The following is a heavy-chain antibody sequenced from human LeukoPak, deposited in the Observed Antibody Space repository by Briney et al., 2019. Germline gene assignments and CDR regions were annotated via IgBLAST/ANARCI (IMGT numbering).Heavy chain of an antibody. J-gene: IGHJ4*02. CDR2: IYSSDGT. CDR3: ARDSSGPAF. Sequence: GGSLRLSCAASGFTVSNSYMSWVRQAPGKGLEWVSVIYSSDGTFYSDSVKGRFTISRDYSKNTLYLRLNSLRADDTAVYYCARDSSGPAFWGQGTLVTVSS. CDR1: GFTVSNSY. V-gene: IGHV3-53*01. D-gene: IGHD3-22*01.